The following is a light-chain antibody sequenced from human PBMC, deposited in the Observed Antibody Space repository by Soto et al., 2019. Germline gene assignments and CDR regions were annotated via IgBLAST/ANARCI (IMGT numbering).Light chain of an antibody. Sequence: QSVLTQPASVSGSPGQSITISCTGTSSDVGSYTLVSWYQQHPGKAPKLMIYAGTKRPSGVSNRLSGSKSGNTASLTISGLQAEDEADYYCCLYAGTTTFVFGGGTKLTVL. CDR2: AGT. J-gene: IGLJ2*01. V-gene: IGLV2-23*03. CDR3: CLYAGTTTFV. CDR1: SSDVGSYTL.